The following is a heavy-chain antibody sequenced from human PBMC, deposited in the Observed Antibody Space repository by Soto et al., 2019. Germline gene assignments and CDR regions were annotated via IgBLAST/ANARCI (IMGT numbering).Heavy chain of an antibody. CDR3: ARRVDAPRYYGLDV. D-gene: IGHD3-10*01. V-gene: IGHV4-39*02. CDR1: GGSVASTSNY. CDR2: VYYSGSA. Sequence: SETLSLTCTVSGGSVASTSNYWAGIRQPLGKGLEWIGNVYYSGSAYYDPSFKGRVTMFVDTSKNRFSLKLTFVTAADTAVYYCARRVDAPRYYGLDVWGQGXTVTVYS. J-gene: IGHJ6*02.